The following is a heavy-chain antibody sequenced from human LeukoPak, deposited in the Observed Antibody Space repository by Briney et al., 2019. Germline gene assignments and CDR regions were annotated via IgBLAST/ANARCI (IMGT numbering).Heavy chain of an antibody. CDR1: GGSISSGSYY. CDR3: ARGGRLRYYYYYYMDV. V-gene: IGHV4-61*09. Sequence: PSETLSLTCTVSGGSISSGSYYWSWIRQPAGKGLEWIGHIYTSGNGNYNPSLKSRVTISIDMSKNQFSLKLSSVTAADTAVYYCARGGRLRYYYYYYMDVWGKGTTVTVSS. D-gene: IGHD2-21*01. CDR2: IYTSGNG. J-gene: IGHJ6*03.